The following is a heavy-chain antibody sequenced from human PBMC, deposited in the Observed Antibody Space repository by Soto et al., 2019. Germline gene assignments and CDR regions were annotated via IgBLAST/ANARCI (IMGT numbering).Heavy chain of an antibody. V-gene: IGHV3-48*02. J-gene: IGHJ2*01. CDR2: ISSRSSVI. Sequence: EVQLVESGGGLIERGGSLRLSCQASGFTFRDSDMNWVRQTPGQGLEWLSYISSRSSVIYYADSVKGRFTISRDNANNSLFLQMTRRRDDDTAIYFCARDEPTGGWYLDLWGRGTLVTVSS. CDR3: ARDEPTGGWYLDL. CDR1: GFTFRDSD.